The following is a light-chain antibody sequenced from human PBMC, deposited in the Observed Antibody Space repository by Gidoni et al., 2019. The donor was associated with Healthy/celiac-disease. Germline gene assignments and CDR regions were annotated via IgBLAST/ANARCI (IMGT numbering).Light chain of an antibody. Sequence: EMVLTQSPGTLTLAPGERATLSCRASQSVCKSYLAWYQQKPGQAPRLLINGTSSRATGIPDRFSSSGSGTAFTLTISRLEPEEFAVYYCQQYGSSPGWTFGQGTKVEIK. CDR1: QSVCKSY. CDR2: GTS. V-gene: IGKV3-20*01. CDR3: QQYGSSPGWT. J-gene: IGKJ1*01.